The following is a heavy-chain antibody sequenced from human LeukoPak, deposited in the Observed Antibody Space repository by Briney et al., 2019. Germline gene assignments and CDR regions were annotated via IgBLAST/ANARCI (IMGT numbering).Heavy chain of an antibody. Sequence: SETLSLTCAVYGGSLSGYYWSWIRQPPGKGVEWIGEINHRGSTNYNPSLKSRVTLSVDMSKNQFSLKLSSVTAADTAVYYCARGAVLYSGSQAPYMDVWGKGTTVTVSS. D-gene: IGHD1-26*01. CDR3: ARGAVLYSGSQAPYMDV. V-gene: IGHV4-34*01. CDR1: GGSLSGYY. CDR2: INHRGST. J-gene: IGHJ6*03.